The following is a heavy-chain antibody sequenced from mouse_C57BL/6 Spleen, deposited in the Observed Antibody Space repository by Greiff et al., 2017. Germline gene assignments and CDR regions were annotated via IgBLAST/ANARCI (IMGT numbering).Heavy chain of an antibody. Sequence: QVQLQQSGAELVRPGTSVKVSCKASGYAFTNYLIEWVKQGPGQGLEWIGVINPGSGGTNYNEKFKGKATLAADKSSSTAYMQLSSLTSEDSAVYFCARSDYYGSSYVYFDYWGQGTPLTVSS. D-gene: IGHD1-1*01. CDR2: INPGSGGT. CDR3: ARSDYYGSSYVYFDY. CDR1: GYAFTNYL. J-gene: IGHJ2*01. V-gene: IGHV1-54*01.